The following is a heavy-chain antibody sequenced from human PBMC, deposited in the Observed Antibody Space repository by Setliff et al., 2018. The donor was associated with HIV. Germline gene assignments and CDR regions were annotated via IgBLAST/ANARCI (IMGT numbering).Heavy chain of an antibody. D-gene: IGHD4-4*01. CDR3: ARVGLSAVPFPTVY. CDR1: NYTFTNYA. Sequence: ASVKVSCKASNYTFTNYAITWVRQAPGQRPEWMGWISAYDDDTKYAQKFHNRLSMTADTSTTTAYMDLRGLTSDDTGVYHCARVGLSAVPFPTVYWGQGTLVTVSS. CDR2: ISAYDDDT. J-gene: IGHJ4*02. V-gene: IGHV1-18*01.